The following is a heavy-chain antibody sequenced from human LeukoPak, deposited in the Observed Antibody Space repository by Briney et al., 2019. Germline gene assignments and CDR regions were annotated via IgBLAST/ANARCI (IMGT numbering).Heavy chain of an antibody. D-gene: IGHD6-13*01. V-gene: IGHV3-23*01. CDR3: ASPLSSNWYNY. CDR2: ISKSGDHT. J-gene: IGHJ4*02. Sequence: GGSLRLSCAASGFTFSRYAMSWVRRAPGKGLEWVSAISKSGDHTYYADSVKGRFTISRDNSKDTLYLRMNSLRAEDTALYYCASPLSSNWYNYWGQGTLVTVPS. CDR1: GFTFSRYA.